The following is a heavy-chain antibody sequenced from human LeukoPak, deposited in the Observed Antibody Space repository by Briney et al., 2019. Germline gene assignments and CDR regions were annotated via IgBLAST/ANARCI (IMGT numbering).Heavy chain of an antibody. CDR1: GFTSTKYA. V-gene: IGHV3-23*01. CDR2: LIGSSGST. J-gene: IGHJ4*02. CDR3: AKGAYDYIEIAYFDS. D-gene: IGHD5-12*01. Sequence: GGSLRPSCAASGFTSTKYAMNWVRQAPGKGLEWVSVLIGSSGSTDYADSVKGRFTMSRDISKNTLFLQMNSLRAEDTAIYYCAKGAYDYIEIAYFDSWGQGTLVTVSS.